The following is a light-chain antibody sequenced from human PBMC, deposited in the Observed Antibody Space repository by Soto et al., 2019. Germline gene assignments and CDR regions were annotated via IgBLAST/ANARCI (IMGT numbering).Light chain of an antibody. V-gene: IGLV2-14*03. J-gene: IGLJ1*01. CDR3: SSYTSSSTLV. CDR1: SSDVGGYDY. Sequence: QSALPQPASVSGSPGQSITVSCTGTSSDVGGYDYVSWYQHHPGKAPKLMIYDVSYRPSGVSNRFSGSKSGNTASLTISGRQAEDEADYYCSSYTSSSTLVFGTGTKLTVL. CDR2: DVS.